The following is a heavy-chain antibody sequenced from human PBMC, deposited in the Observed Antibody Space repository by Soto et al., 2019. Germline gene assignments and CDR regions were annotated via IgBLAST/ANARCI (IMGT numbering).Heavy chain of an antibody. CDR3: ARTSAAGKYYYGMDV. J-gene: IGHJ6*02. V-gene: IGHV5-10-1*01. Sequence: GESLKISCKGSGYSFTNYWITWVRQMPGKGLEWMGRIDPSDSYTNYSPSFQGHVTISTDKSISTAYLQWRSLKASDTAMYYCARTSAAGKYYYGMDVWGQGTRVTVSS. CDR1: GYSFTNYW. D-gene: IGHD6-13*01. CDR2: IDPSDSYT.